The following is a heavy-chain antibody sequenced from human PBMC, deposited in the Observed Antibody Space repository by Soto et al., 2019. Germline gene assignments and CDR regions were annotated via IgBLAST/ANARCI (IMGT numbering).Heavy chain of an antibody. V-gene: IGHV1-69*06. Sequence: QVQLVQSGAEVKKPGSSVKVSCKASGDTFSTSAISWVRQAPGQGLQWMAGIIPIFGTANYAQKFQGRVTVTADRSTSTAYLDVSNLRSDATAMYYWARGCSTSSCQISYDGMDFWGQGTGVTVSS. CDR2: IIPIFGTA. CDR3: ARGCSTSSCQISYDGMDF. J-gene: IGHJ6*02. D-gene: IGHD2-2*01. CDR1: GDTFSTSA.